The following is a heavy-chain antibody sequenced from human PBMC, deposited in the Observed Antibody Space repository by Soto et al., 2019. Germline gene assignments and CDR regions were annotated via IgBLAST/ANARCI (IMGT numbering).Heavy chain of an antibody. D-gene: IGHD3-22*01. CDR3: ARVNYYDSSGYPDY. CDR1: GGSISSYY. J-gene: IGHJ4*02. V-gene: IGHV4-59*01. CDR2: IYYSGST. Sequence: SETLSLTCTVSGGSISSYYWSWIRQPPGRGLEWIGYIYYSGSTNYNPSLKSRVTISVDTSKNQFSLKLSSVTAADTAVYYCARVNYYDSSGYPDYWGQGTLVTVSS.